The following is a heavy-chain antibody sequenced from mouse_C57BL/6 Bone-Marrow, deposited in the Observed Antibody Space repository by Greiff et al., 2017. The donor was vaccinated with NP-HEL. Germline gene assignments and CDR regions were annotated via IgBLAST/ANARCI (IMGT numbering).Heavy chain of an antibody. J-gene: IGHJ1*03. Sequence: QVQLQQPGAELVKPGASVKMSCKASGYTFTSYWITWVKQRPGQGLEWIGDIYPGSGSTNYNEKFKSKATLTVDTSSSTAYMQLSSLTSEDSAVYYCAREGDFFGPLITTVPPWSFDVWGTGTTVTVSS. CDR3: AREGDFFGPLITTVPPWSFDV. CDR2: IYPGSGST. CDR1: GYTFTSYW. V-gene: IGHV1-55*01. D-gene: IGHD1-1*01.